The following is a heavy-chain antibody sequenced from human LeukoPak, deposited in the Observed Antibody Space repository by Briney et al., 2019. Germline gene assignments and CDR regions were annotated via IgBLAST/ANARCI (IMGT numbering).Heavy chain of an antibody. V-gene: IGHV3-53*01. CDR2: MYSGGTT. CDR3: ARGGNYYDRSGYYSGQALDI. Sequence: PGGSLRPSCAASGFSVSSNYMNWVRQAPGKGLEWVSVMYSGGTTYYADSVKGRFTLSRDKSENTLYLQMNSLRAQDTAVYYCARGGNYYDRSGYYSGQALDIWGQGTMVTVSS. D-gene: IGHD3-22*01. J-gene: IGHJ3*02. CDR1: GFSVSSNY.